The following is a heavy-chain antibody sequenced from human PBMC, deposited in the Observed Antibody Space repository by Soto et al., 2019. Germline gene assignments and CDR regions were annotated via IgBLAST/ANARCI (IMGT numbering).Heavy chain of an antibody. CDR3: ARDGWGSNWYFDL. D-gene: IGHD3-16*01. V-gene: IGHV3-30*03. CDR2: ISYDGKQT. J-gene: IGHJ2*01. CDR1: GVTFKDYG. Sequence: GGSLRLSCGAPGVTFKDYGMHWVRQAPGKGLEWVAVISYDGKQTYYADSVKGRFTISKDKSKRTLFLQMNSLRVDDTAVYYCARDGWGSNWYFDLWGRGTLVTSPQ.